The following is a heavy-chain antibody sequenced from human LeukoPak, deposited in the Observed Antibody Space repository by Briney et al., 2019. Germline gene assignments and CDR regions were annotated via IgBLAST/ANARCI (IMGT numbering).Heavy chain of an antibody. D-gene: IGHD4-23*01. CDR1: GGSISTYY. J-gene: IGHJ2*01. V-gene: IGHV4-59*08. Sequence: SETLSLTCTVSGGSISTYYWSSIRQPPGKGLEWIGYIYYSGSTNYNPSLKSRVTMAVDTSKNQFSLRLSSVSAADTAVYYCARLGTLVTPDWYFGLWGRGTLVTVSS. CDR2: IYYSGST. CDR3: ARLGTLVTPDWYFGL.